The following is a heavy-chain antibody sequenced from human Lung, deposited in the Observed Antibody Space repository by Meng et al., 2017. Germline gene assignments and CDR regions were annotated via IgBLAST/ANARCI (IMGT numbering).Heavy chain of an antibody. CDR3: ARRGLWLDPQNFDY. J-gene: IGHJ4*02. CDR2: IYHRGST. V-gene: IGHV4-4*02. D-gene: IGHD6-19*01. CDR1: GGSISSSNW. Sequence: VYQQVRAPDMVNLLGTLSPTCAISGGSISSSNWWNWVRQPQGHGLEWIGDIYHRGSTNYSPSLKSRVTISVDKSKNQFSLKLSSVTAADTAVYYCARRGLWLDPQNFDYWGQGTLVTVSS.